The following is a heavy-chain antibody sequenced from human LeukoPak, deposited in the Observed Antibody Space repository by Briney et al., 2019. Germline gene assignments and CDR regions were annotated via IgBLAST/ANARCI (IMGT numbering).Heavy chain of an antibody. Sequence: SETLSLTCTVSGDSISPYYWSWIRQPPGKGLEWIGYIYYTGSGSTSNNPSLKSRVTISVDTSKNQFSLNLKSVTAADTAVYFCARHAVYAGSGWAFDYWGQGTLVTVSS. D-gene: IGHD6-19*01. CDR2: IYYTGSGST. V-gene: IGHV4-59*08. CDR3: ARHAVYAGSGWAFDY. J-gene: IGHJ4*02. CDR1: GDSISPYY.